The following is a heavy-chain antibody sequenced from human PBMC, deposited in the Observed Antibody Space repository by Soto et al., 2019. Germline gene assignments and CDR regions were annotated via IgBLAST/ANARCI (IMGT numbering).Heavy chain of an antibody. CDR2: ISGSGGST. V-gene: IGHV3-23*01. J-gene: IGHJ4*02. D-gene: IGHD2-15*01. CDR3: AKDRVDIVVVVAATFDY. Sequence: GGSLRLSCAASGFTFSSYAMSWVRQAPGKGLEWVSAISGSGGSTYYADSVKGRFTISRDNSKNTLYLQMNSLRAEDTAVYYCAKDRVDIVVVVAATFDYWGQGTLVTVSS. CDR1: GFTFSSYA.